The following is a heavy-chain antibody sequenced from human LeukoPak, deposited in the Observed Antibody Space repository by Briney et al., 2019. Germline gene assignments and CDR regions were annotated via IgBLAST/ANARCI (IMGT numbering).Heavy chain of an antibody. D-gene: IGHD3-22*01. CDR3: ARASYSYDISGWVPFDY. CDR1: GGSISSGSYF. J-gene: IGHJ4*02. CDR2: IYTSGST. V-gene: IGHV4-61*02. Sequence: SETLSLTCTVSGGSISSGSYFWSWIRQPAGKGLEWIGRIYTSGSTTYNPSLKSRVTISGDTSENQFSLRLSSVTAADTAVYYCARASYSYDISGWVPFDYWGQGTLVTVSS.